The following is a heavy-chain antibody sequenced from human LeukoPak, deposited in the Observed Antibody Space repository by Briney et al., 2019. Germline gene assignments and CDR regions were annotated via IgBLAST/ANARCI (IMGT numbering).Heavy chain of an antibody. CDR3: VGELLTAAGTIGAFDI. D-gene: IGHD6-13*01. CDR1: GFTFSTYG. CDR2: IWPNGSNK. V-gene: IGHV3-33*01. J-gene: IGHJ3*02. Sequence: QTGGSLRLSCAASGFTFSTYGMHWVRQAPGKGLEWVAVIWPNGSNKYHADSVKGRFTISRDNSKSTLFLQMSSLAAEDTAVYYCVGELLTAAGTIGAFDIWGRGTMVTVSS.